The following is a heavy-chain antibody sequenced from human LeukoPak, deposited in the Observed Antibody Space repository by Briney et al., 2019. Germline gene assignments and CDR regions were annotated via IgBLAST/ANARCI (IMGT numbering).Heavy chain of an antibody. J-gene: IGHJ2*01. CDR2: IYYSGST. D-gene: IGHD3-22*01. CDR1: GGSISSYY. Sequence: SETLPLTCTVSGGSISSYYWSWIRQPPGKGLEWIGYIYYSGSTNYNPSLKSRVTISVDTSKNQSSLKLSSVTAADTAVYYCAGKGVPSYNYYDSSGYRAFDLWGRGTLVTVSS. V-gene: IGHV4-59*08. CDR3: AGKGVPSYNYYDSSGYRAFDL.